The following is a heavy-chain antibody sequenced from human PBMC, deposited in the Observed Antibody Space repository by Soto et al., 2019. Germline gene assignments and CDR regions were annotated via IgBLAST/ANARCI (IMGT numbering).Heavy chain of an antibody. CDR1: GGAILDSTYY. V-gene: IGHV4-39*01. CDR2: IFYSGGT. D-gene: IGHD3-22*01. CDR3: ARQATGYYSGWFDP. Sequence: QLLLQESGPGLVKPSETLSLTCTVSGGAILDSTYYWAWIRQPPGKGLEWIGTIFYSGGTFYTPSLKSRGTMSVDTSKNQFSLKLTSVTAADTAVYFCARQATGYYSGWFDPWGQGTLVTVSS. J-gene: IGHJ5*02.